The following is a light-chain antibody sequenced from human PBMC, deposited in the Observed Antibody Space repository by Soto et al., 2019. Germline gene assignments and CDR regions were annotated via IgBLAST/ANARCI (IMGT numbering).Light chain of an antibody. V-gene: IGLV2-14*03. CDR2: GVS. CDR1: SSDVGGYNY. Sequence: QCLLTQPASVSGSPGQSITISCTGTSSDVGGYNYVSWYQQHPGKAPKLMIYGVSNRPSGVSNRFSASKSGNTASLTISGLQAEDEADYYCSSHTTRFTLEFGGGTKLTVL. J-gene: IGLJ2*01. CDR3: SSHTTRFTLE.